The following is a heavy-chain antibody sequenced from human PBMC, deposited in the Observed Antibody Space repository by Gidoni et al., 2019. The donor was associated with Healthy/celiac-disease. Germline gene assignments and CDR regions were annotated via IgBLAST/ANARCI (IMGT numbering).Heavy chain of an antibody. Sequence: QVQLLQSGAEVKKPGASVKVSCKSSGYTFTSYHMHWVRQAPGQGLEWMGIINPSGGSTSYAQKFQGRVTRNRETSTSTVYMELSSLRSEDTAGYYCARREDIVVVPADTIAGGRFEPWGQGTLVTVSS. J-gene: IGHJ5*02. D-gene: IGHD2-2*01. CDR1: GYTFTSYH. CDR3: ARREDIVVVPADTIAGGRFEP. V-gene: IGHV1-46*01. CDR2: INPSGGST.